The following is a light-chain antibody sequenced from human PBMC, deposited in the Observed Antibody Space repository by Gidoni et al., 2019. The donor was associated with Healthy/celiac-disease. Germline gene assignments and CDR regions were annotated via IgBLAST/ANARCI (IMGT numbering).Light chain of an antibody. CDR3: SSYTSSSTRKV. CDR1: SSDVGGYNY. V-gene: IGLV2-14*03. Sequence: QSALTQPASVSGPPGKTITISCTGTSSDVGGYNYVSWYQQHPGKAPKLMIYDGSNRPSGVSNRFSGSKSGNTASLTISGLQAEDESDYYCSSYTSSSTRKVFGTGTKVTVL. CDR2: DGS. J-gene: IGLJ1*01.